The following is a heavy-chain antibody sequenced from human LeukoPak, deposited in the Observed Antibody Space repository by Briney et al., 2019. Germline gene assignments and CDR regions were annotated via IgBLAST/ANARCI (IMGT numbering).Heavy chain of an antibody. CDR1: GGSFSGYY. V-gene: IGHV4-34*01. CDR3: ARSLRYFDWLLDYYYYYGMDV. D-gene: IGHD3-9*01. J-gene: IGHJ6*02. Sequence: SETLSLTCAVYGGSFSGYYWSWIRQPPGKGLEWIGEINHSGSTNYNPSLKSRVTISVDTSKNRFSLKLSSVTAADTAVYYCARSLRYFDWLLDYYYYYGMDVWGQGTTVTVSS. CDR2: INHSGST.